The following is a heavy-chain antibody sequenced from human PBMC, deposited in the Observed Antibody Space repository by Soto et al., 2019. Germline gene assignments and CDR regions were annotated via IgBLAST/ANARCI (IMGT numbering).Heavy chain of an antibody. CDR3: ASSYGDYSFDY. CDR1: GGSISSYY. J-gene: IGHJ4*02. CDR2: IYYSGST. D-gene: IGHD4-17*01. Sequence: LSLTCTVSGGSISSYYWSWIRQPPGKGLEWIGYIYYSGSTNYNPSLKSRVTISVDTSKNQFSLKLSSVTAADTAVYYCASSYGDYSFDYWGQGTLVTVSS. V-gene: IGHV4-59*01.